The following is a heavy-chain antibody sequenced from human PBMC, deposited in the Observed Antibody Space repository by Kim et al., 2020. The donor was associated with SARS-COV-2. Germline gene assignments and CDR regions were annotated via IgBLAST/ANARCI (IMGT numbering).Heavy chain of an antibody. D-gene: IGHD3-3*01. CDR2: IYYSGST. Sequence: SETLSLTCTVSGCSISSYYWSWIRQPPGKGLEWIGYIYYSGSTNYNPSLKSRVTISVDTSKNQFSLKLISVTAADTAVYYCARDHREWLQYTANWYFDL. CDR1: GCSISSYY. V-gene: IGHV4-59*01. J-gene: IGHJ2*01. CDR3: ARDHREWLQYTANWYFDL.